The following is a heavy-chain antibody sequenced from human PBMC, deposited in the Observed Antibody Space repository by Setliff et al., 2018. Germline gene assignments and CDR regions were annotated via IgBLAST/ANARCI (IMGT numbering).Heavy chain of an antibody. Sequence: GGSLRLSCAASGFTFSSYSMNWVRQAPGKGLEWVSSISSSSSYIYYADSVKGRFTISRDNAKNSLYLQMNSLRAEDTAVYYCAKGPRYDSSYYFDYWGQGTLVTVSS. D-gene: IGHD6-6*01. V-gene: IGHV3-21*01. CDR1: GFTFSSYS. J-gene: IGHJ4*02. CDR2: ISSSSSYI. CDR3: AKGPRYDSSYYFDY.